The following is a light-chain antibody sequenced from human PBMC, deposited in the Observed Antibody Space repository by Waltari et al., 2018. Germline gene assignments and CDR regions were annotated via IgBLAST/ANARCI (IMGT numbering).Light chain of an antibody. CDR3: QQYYTTPWT. CDR2: WAS. CDR1: HIVLYSSNNKNY. V-gene: IGKV4-1*01. J-gene: IGKJ1*01. Sequence: DIVMTQSPDSLAVSLGERATINCESSHIVLYSSNNKNYLAWYQQKPGQPPKLLIYWASTRDSGVPDRFSGSGSGTDFTLTISSLQAEDVAFYYCQQYYTTPWTFGQGTKVEIK.